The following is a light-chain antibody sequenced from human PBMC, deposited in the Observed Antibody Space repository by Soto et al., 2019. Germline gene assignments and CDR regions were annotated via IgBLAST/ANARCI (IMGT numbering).Light chain of an antibody. Sequence: QSVLTQPPSVSGAPGQRVTISCTGNSSNIGAGYDVHWYQQFPGTAPKLLIFGNNNRPSGVPDRFSGSKSGTSASLAITGLQAEDEADYYCCSYATTFYVFGSGTKLTVL. CDR2: GNN. CDR1: SSNIGAGYD. J-gene: IGLJ1*01. V-gene: IGLV1-40*01. CDR3: CSYATTFYV.